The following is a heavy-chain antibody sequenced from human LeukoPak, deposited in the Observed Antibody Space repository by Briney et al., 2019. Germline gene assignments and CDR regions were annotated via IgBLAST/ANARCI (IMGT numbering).Heavy chain of an antibody. Sequence: GGSLRLSCAASGFTFSSYSMNWVRQPPGRGLDWVSSISSSSSYIYYADSVKGRFTIYRDNANDLLYLQMNSLRAEDTAVYYCARDRGWLQLFAFDIWGQGTMVTVSS. J-gene: IGHJ3*02. CDR1: GFTFSSYS. D-gene: IGHD5-24*01. CDR2: ISSSSSYI. V-gene: IGHV3-21*01. CDR3: ARDRGWLQLFAFDI.